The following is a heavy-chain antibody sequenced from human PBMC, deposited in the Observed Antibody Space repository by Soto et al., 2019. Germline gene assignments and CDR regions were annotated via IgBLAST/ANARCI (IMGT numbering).Heavy chain of an antibody. CDR2: IYYSGST. CDR3: ARGPDCSGGSCYSPSYYYYYMEV. Sequence: PSETLSLTCTVSGGSISSYYWSWIRQPPGKGLEWIGYIYYSGSTNYNPSLKSRVTISVDTSKNQFSLKLSSVTAADTAVYYCARGPDCSGGSCYSPSYYYYYMEVWGKGTTVTVSS. V-gene: IGHV4-59*12. CDR1: GGSISSYY. J-gene: IGHJ6*03. D-gene: IGHD2-15*01.